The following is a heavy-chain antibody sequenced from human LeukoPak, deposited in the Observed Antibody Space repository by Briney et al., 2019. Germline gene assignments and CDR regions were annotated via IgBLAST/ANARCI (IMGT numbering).Heavy chain of an antibody. Sequence: GGSLRLSCAASGFTFSSYGMHWVRQAPGEGLEWVAVISNEASIQYYADSVKGRFTISRDNSKNTLYLQMNSLRAEDTAVYYCAKDTVVVAATAFFNWFDPWGQGTLVTVSS. CDR2: ISNEASIQ. J-gene: IGHJ5*02. V-gene: IGHV3-30*18. CDR1: GFTFSSYG. CDR3: AKDTVVVAATAFFNWFDP. D-gene: IGHD2-15*01.